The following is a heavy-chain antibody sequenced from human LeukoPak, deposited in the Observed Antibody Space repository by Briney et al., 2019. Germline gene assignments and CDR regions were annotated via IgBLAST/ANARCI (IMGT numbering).Heavy chain of an antibody. V-gene: IGHV4-4*07. CDR2: VYTSGST. D-gene: IGHD3-22*01. CDR3: ASHYYDSTTPFDY. CDR1: GGSISTFY. J-gene: IGHJ4*02. Sequence: SETLSLTCTVSGGSISTFYWSWIRQPAGKGLEWIGRVYTSGSTNYNPSLKSRVTMSVDTSKNQFSLKLSSVTAADTAVYYCASHYYDSTTPFDYWGQGTLVTVSS.